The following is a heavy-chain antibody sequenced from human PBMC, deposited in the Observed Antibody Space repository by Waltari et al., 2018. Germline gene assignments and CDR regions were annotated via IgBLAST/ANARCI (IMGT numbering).Heavy chain of an antibody. J-gene: IGHJ3*02. CDR2: IYYSGST. CDR3: ARDRGGNWNAVAFDI. D-gene: IGHD1-1*01. V-gene: IGHV4-59*11. Sequence: QVQLQESGPGLVKPSETLSLTCPVSGGSISSHYWSWIRQPPGKGLEWIGYIYYSGSTNYNPSLKSRVTISVDTSKNQFSLKLSSVTAADTAVYYCARDRGGNWNAVAFDIWGQGTMVTVSS. CDR1: GGSISSHY.